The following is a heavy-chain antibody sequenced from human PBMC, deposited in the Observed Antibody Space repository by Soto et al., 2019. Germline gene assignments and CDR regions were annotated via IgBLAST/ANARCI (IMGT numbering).Heavy chain of an antibody. Sequence: GGSLRLSCAASGFTFSSYSMNWVRQAPGKGLEWVSSISSSSSYIYYADSVKGRFTISRDNAKNSLYLQMNSLRAEDTAVYYCAGQYSSSSSGARYWGQGTLVTVSS. D-gene: IGHD6-6*01. CDR3: AGQYSSSSSGARY. CDR1: GFTFSSYS. J-gene: IGHJ4*02. CDR2: ISSSSSYI. V-gene: IGHV3-21*01.